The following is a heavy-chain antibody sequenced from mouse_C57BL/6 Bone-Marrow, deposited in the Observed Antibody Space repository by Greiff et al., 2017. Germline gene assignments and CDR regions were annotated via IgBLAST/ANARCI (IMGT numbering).Heavy chain of an antibody. CDR1: GYTFTSYW. Sequence: QVQLQQPGAELVKPGASVKMSCKASGYTFTSYWITWVKQRPGHGLEWIGDIYPGSGSTTYNEKFKSKATLTVDTSSSTAYMQLSSLTSEDSAVYYCARPYYSNYWYFDVWGTGTTVTVSS. D-gene: IGHD2-5*01. V-gene: IGHV1-55*01. CDR2: IYPGSGST. J-gene: IGHJ1*03. CDR3: ARPYYSNYWYFDV.